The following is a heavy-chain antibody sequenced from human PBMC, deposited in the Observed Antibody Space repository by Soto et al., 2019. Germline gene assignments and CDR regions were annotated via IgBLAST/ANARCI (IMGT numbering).Heavy chain of an antibody. D-gene: IGHD6-19*01. J-gene: IGHJ4*02. Sequence: SVKGXCKSWSYTVTSYGMSSIGQYPGQGLECMGWIGAYNGGTDYAQKLQGRVAMTTDTSTSTAYMELRSLRSDDTALYYCARDHSSGWTTYFDYWGQGTLVTVSS. V-gene: IGHV1-18*01. CDR2: IGAYNGGT. CDR3: ARDHSSGWTTYFDY. CDR1: SYTVTSYG.